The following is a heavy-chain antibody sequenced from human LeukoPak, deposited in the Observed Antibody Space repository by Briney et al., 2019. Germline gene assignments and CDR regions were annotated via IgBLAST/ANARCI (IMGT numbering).Heavy chain of an antibody. D-gene: IGHD3-16*01. Sequence: SETLSLTCTVSGGSISSSTYYWGWIRQPPGKGLEWIGYIYYTGSTYCNPSLKSRVTISVNTSKNQFSLKLSSVTAADTAVYYCARETSQKGAHYMDVWGKGTTITISS. V-gene: IGHV4-39*07. J-gene: IGHJ6*03. CDR2: IYYTGST. CDR3: ARETSQKGAHYMDV. CDR1: GGSISSSTYY.